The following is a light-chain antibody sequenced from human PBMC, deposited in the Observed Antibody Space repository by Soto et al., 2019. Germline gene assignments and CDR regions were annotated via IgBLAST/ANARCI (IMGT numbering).Light chain of an antibody. CDR1: QSVSSY. V-gene: IGKV3-11*01. J-gene: IGKJ3*01. Sequence: EIVLTQSPATLSLSPGERATLSCRASQSVSSYLAWYQQKPGQAPRLLIYDASNRATGIPARFSGSGSGTDFTLTISSLEPEDFAVYYCQQPSNGPPIFTFGPGTKVDIK. CDR2: DAS. CDR3: QQPSNGPPIFT.